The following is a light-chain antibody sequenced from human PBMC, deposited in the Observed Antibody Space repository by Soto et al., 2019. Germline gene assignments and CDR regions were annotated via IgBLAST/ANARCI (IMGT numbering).Light chain of an antibody. CDR3: SSYTSSSTLI. V-gene: IGLV2-14*01. CDR2: DVG. J-gene: IGLJ2*01. CDR1: SSYVGGYNY. Sequence: QSALTQPASVSGSPGQSITISCTGTSSYVGGYNYVSWYQQHPGRAPKLMIYDVGIRPSGVSNRFSGSKSGNTASLTISGLQAEDEADYYCSSYTSSSTLIFGGGTKLTVL.